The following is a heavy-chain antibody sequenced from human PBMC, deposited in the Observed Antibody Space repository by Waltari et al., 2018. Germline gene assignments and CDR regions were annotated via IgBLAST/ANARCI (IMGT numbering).Heavy chain of an antibody. Sequence: EVQLLESGGDLVKPGGSLRLSCAVSGFTFRNFGMSWVRQAPGKGVEWVSAISGTGDRTYFADSVKGRFTISRDNSKNTLYLQLNNLRVEDTAVYYCAKGGLYHFDYWGQGSLVTVS. J-gene: IGHJ4*02. CDR1: GFTFRNFG. CDR3: AKGGLYHFDY. CDR2: ISGTGDRT. V-gene: IGHV3-23*01.